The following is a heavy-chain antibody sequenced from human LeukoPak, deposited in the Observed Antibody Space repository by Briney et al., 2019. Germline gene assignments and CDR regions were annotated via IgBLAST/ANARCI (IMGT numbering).Heavy chain of an antibody. Sequence: SETLSLTCTVSGGSISSYYWYWIRQSPGKGLEWIGYIYYSGSTSYNLSLKSRVTMSVDTSKNQFSLKLSSVTAADTAVYYCARSRTRGGVIYYHYGMDVWGQGTTVTVSS. CDR2: IYYSGST. D-gene: IGHD1-26*01. CDR1: GGSISSYY. V-gene: IGHV4-59*08. J-gene: IGHJ6*02. CDR3: ARSRTRGGVIYYHYGMDV.